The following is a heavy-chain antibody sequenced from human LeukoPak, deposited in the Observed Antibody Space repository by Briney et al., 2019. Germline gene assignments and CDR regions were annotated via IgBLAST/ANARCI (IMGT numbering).Heavy chain of an antibody. CDR1: GGSFSGYY. V-gene: IGHV3-15*01. CDR2: IKSKTDGGTT. J-gene: IGHJ4*02. D-gene: IGHD3-10*01. Sequence: KPSETLSLTCAVYGGSFSGYYWSWVRQAPGKGLEWVGRIKSKTDGGTTDYAAPVKGRFTISRDDSKNTLYLQMNSLKTEDTAVYYCTTELYGSGSYYIDYWGQGTLVTVSS. CDR3: TTELYGSGSYYIDY.